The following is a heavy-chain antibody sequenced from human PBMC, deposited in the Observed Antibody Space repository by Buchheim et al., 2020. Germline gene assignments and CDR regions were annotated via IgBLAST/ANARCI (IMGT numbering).Heavy chain of an antibody. CDR2: IADDGGAK. D-gene: IGHD3-3*01. Sequence: QVHLVESGGGLVQPGDSLRLSCGASGFTFSNYGIHWLRKAPGKGLKWVAAIADDGGAKVYADSVKGRFTLSRDNSKNMVYLQMNSLRPDDSALYFCAKEGRFTEWYYDYWGQGTL. V-gene: IGHV3-30*18. CDR3: AKEGRFTEWYYDY. CDR1: GFTFSNYG. J-gene: IGHJ4*02.